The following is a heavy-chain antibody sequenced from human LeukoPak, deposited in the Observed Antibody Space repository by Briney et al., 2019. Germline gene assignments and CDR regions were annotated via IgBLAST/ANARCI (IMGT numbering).Heavy chain of an antibody. CDR1: GFTLSNYA. J-gene: IGHJ4*02. V-gene: IGHV3-30-3*01. D-gene: IGHD6-13*01. CDR3: AILGYSSSVFDC. CDR2: ISKDGTNK. Sequence: PGGSLRLSCAASGFTLSNYAIHWVRQAPGKGLEWAALISKDGTNKYYPDSVKGRFTISRDNSKNTLYLQMNSLRAEDTAVYYCAILGYSSSVFDCWGQGTLVTVSS.